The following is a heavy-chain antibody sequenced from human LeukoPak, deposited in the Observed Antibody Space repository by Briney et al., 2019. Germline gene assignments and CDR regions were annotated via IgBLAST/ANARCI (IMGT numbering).Heavy chain of an antibody. CDR2: IIPIFGTA. Sequence: SVKVSCKASGGTFSSYAISWVRQAPGQGLEWMGGIIPIFGTANYAQKFQGRVTITTDESTSTAYMELSSLRSEDTAVYYCASQCDYYDILTGYYNSRVVGDLLPYYYYMDVWGKGTTVTVSS. J-gene: IGHJ6*03. CDR3: ASQCDYYDILTGYYNSRVVGDLLPYYYYMDV. V-gene: IGHV1-69*05. D-gene: IGHD3-9*01. CDR1: GGTFSSYA.